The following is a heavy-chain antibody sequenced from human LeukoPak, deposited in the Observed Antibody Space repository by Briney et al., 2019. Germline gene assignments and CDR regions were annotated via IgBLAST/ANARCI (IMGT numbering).Heavy chain of an antibody. CDR2: IIPIFGTA. D-gene: IGHD1-14*01. Sequence: AWVKVSCKASGGTFSSYAISWVRQARGQGLEWMGGIIPIFGTANYAQKFQGRVTITADESTSTAYMELSSLRSEDTAVYYCARTPNQKTYYYFDYWGQGTLVTVSS. V-gene: IGHV1-69*01. CDR1: GGTFSSYA. CDR3: ARTPNQKTYYYFDY. J-gene: IGHJ4*02.